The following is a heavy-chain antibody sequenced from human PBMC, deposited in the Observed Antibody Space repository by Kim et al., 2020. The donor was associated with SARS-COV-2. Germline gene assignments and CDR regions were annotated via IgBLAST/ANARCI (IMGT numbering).Heavy chain of an antibody. D-gene: IGHD1-26*01. CDR3: VKYPWRGVFDP. CDR2: T. Sequence: TYYADPLKGRFTISRDNSKNTLYLQMSSLRAEDTAVYYCVKYPWRGVFDPWGQGTLVTVSS. J-gene: IGHJ5*02. V-gene: IGHV3-64D*09.